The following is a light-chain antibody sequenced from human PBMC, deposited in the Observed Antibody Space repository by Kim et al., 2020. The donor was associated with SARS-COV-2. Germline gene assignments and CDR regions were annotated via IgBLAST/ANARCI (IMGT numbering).Light chain of an antibody. CDR2: AAS. CDR3: QQYYIYPCT. Sequence: AIRITQSPSSLSASTGDRVTITCRASQGISSYLAWYQQKPGKAPKLLIYAASTLQSGVPSRFSGSGSGTDFTLTISCLQSEDFATYYCQQYYIYPCTFGQGTKVDIK. CDR1: QGISSY. V-gene: IGKV1-8*01. J-gene: IGKJ1*01.